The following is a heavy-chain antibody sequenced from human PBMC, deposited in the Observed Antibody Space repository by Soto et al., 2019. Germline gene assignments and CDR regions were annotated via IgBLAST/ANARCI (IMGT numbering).Heavy chain of an antibody. J-gene: IGHJ4*02. Sequence: GGSLRLSCAASGFTFSLYSMIWVRRAPGKGLEWVSSISSSSTYIYFADSLKGRLTISRDNAKNSLFLQMDSLRAEDTAIYYCVRARATDSRPDYWGQGTLVTVSS. D-gene: IGHD3-22*01. CDR3: VRARATDSRPDY. CDR2: ISSSSTYI. V-gene: IGHV3-21*06. CDR1: GFTFSLYS.